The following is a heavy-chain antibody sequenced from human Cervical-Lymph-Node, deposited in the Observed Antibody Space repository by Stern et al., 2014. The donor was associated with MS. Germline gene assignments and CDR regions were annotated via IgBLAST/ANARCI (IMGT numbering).Heavy chain of an antibody. D-gene: IGHD1-1*01. Sequence: QEQLVQSGAEVKKPGASVKVSCEASGYTFTAYYMHWVRQAPGQGLEWMGQINPNSGDSQDAQKFQGRVTMTRDTSINTAYMDLSSLRSDDTAVYYCATLTHGMLFDNWGQGTLVTVSS. J-gene: IGHJ4*02. V-gene: IGHV1-2*06. CDR3: ATLTHGMLFDN. CDR2: INPNSGDS. CDR1: GYTFTAYY.